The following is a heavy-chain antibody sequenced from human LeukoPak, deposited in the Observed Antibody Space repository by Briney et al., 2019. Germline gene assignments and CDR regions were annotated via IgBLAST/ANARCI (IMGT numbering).Heavy chain of an antibody. CDR2: IYSGGST. J-gene: IGHJ3*02. V-gene: IGHV3-53*01. CDR1: GFTFSSYE. D-gene: IGHD5-24*01. CDR3: ARDSAGGWLSDTNDAFDI. Sequence: PGGSLRLSCAASGFTFSSYEMNWVRQAPGKGLEWVSVIYSGGSTYYADSVKGRFTISRDNSKNTLYLQMNSLRAEDTAVYYCARDSAGGWLSDTNDAFDIWGQGTMVTVSS.